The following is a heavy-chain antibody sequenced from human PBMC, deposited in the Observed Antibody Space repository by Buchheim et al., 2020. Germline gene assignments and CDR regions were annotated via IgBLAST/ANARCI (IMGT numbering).Heavy chain of an antibody. V-gene: IGHV3-23*01. CDR2: ISGSGDST. D-gene: IGHD6-19*01. J-gene: IGHJ4*02. Sequence: EVQLLESGGGLVQPGGSLRLSCAASGFTFSSYAMSWVRQAPGKGLEWVSAISGSGDSTYYADSVKGRFTISRDNSKKTLYLQMNSLRAEDTAVYYCAKDGAPNLLYSSGSDYWGQGTL. CDR3: AKDGAPNLLYSSGSDY. CDR1: GFTFSSYA.